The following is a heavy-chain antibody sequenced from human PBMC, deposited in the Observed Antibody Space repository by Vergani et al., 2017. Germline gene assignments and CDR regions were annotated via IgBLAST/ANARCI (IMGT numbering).Heavy chain of an antibody. V-gene: IGHV1-69*01. CDR1: GGTFSSYA. D-gene: IGHD6-6*01. CDR3: ARDQEYSSSMDNYGMDV. CDR2: VIPIFGTA. Sequence: QVQLVQSGAEVKKPGSSVQVSCKAPGGTFSSYATSWVRQAPGQGLDWMGGVIPIFGTATYAQKFQGRVTITADESTSTAYMERRSLRSEDTAAYYCARDQEYSSSMDNYGMDVWGQGTTVTVSS. J-gene: IGHJ6*02.